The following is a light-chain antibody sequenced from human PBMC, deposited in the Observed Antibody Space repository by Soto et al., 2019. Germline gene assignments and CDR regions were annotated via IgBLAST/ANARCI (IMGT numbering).Light chain of an antibody. J-gene: IGKJ5*01. CDR1: QSVSSY. Sequence: EIVLTRSPATLALSPGGRATRSWRSSQSVSSYLAWYQQKPGQAPRLLIYGASTRATGVPASFSGSGSGTDFTLTISSLEPEDFAVYYCQQRSNWPRGTFGQGTRLEIK. CDR2: GAS. CDR3: QQRSNWPRGT. V-gene: IGKV3-11*01.